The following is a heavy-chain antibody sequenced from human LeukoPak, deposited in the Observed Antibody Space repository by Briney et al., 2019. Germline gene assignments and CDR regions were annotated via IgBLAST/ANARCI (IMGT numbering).Heavy chain of an antibody. V-gene: IGHV4-34*01. CDR1: GGSFSGYY. CDR3: ARWVGGSGSNFDY. CDR2: INHSGST. D-gene: IGHD3-10*01. J-gene: IGHJ4*02. Sequence: SETLSLTCAVYGGSFSGYYWSWIRQPPGKGLEWIGEINHSGSTNYNPSLKSRVTISVDTSKNQFSLKLSSVTAADTAVYYCARWVGGSGSNFDYWGQGTLVTVSS.